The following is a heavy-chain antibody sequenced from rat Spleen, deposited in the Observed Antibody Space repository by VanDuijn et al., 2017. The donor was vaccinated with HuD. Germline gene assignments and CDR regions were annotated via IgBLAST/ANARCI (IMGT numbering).Heavy chain of an antibody. CDR1: GFTFSNYA. Sequence: EVQMVESGGGLVQPGRSMKLSCAASGFTFSNYAMACVRQAPKKGLEWVAYISYGDSSGHSSTYYRDSGKCRFTVSRDNAKSTLYLQRDSLRSEDTATYYCAKWGYYDGSYYLDFWGPGTMVTVSS. CDR3: AKWGYYDGSYYLDF. CDR2: ISYGDSSGHSST. D-gene: IGHD1-12*02. V-gene: IGHV5-29*01. J-gene: IGHJ1*01.